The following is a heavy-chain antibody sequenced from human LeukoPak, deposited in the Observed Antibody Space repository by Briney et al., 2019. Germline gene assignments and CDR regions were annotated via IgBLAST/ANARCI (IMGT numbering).Heavy chain of an antibody. Sequence: SETLSLTCTVSGGSISSYYWSWIRQPPGKGLEWIGYIYYSGSTNYNPSLKSRVTISVDTSKNQFSLKLSSVTAADTAVYYCARHEASTMVRGVFRRFDPWGQGTLVTVSS. J-gene: IGHJ5*02. CDR3: ARHEASTMVRGVFRRFDP. V-gene: IGHV4-59*08. CDR1: GGSISSYY. D-gene: IGHD3-10*01. CDR2: IYYSGST.